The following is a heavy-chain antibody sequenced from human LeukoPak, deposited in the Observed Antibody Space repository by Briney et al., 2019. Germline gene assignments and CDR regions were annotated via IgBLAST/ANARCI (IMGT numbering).Heavy chain of an antibody. D-gene: IGHD4-17*01. CDR3: ARDLWAFPDYGDYSDY. J-gene: IGHJ4*02. CDR1: GGTFSSYA. V-gene: IGHV1-69*05. Sequence: SVKVSCRASGGTFSSYAISWVRQAPGQGLEWMGGIIPIFGTANYAQKFQGRVTITTDESTSTAYMELSSLRSEDTAVYYCARDLWAFPDYGDYSDYWGQGTLVTVSS. CDR2: IIPIFGTA.